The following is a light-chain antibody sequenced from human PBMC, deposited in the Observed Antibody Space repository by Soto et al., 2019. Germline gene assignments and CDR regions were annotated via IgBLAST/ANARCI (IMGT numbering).Light chain of an antibody. Sequence: QSVLTQPASVSGSPGQSITISCTGTSSDVRDYNYVSWYQQHPGEAPKVLIYEVRNRPSGVSNRFSGSRSGNTASLTISGLQAEDEADYYCSSYTTINILLFGGGTKLTVL. CDR2: EVR. CDR3: SSYTTINILL. CDR1: SSDVRDYNY. J-gene: IGLJ2*01. V-gene: IGLV2-14*01.